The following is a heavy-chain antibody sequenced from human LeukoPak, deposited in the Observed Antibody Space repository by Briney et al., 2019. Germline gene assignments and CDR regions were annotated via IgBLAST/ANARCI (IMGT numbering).Heavy chain of an antibody. J-gene: IGHJ5*02. CDR3: AREGIAVSNWFDP. Sequence: ASVKVSCKASGYTFTSYAMHWVRQAPGQRLEWMGWINAGNGNTKYSQKFQGRVTMTRDTSTSTVYMELSSLRSEDTAVYYCAREGIAVSNWFDPWGQGTLVTASS. CDR2: INAGNGNT. V-gene: IGHV1-3*01. CDR1: GYTFTSYA. D-gene: IGHD6-19*01.